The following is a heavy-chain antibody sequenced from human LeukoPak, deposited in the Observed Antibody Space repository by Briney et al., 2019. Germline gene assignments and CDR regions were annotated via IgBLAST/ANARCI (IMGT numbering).Heavy chain of an antibody. D-gene: IGHD3-3*01. V-gene: IGHV4-34*01. Sequence: EXLSLTCAAYGGSFSGYYWSWIRQPPGKGLEWIGEINHSGSTNYNPSLKSRVTISVDTSKTQFSPKLSSVTAADTAVYYCAGHVLRFLEWLLYPDYWGQGTLVTVSS. CDR3: AGHVLRFLEWLLYPDY. CDR2: INHSGST. J-gene: IGHJ4*02. CDR1: GGSFSGYY.